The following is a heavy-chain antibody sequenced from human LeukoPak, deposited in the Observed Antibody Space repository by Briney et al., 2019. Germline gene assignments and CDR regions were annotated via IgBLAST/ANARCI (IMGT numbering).Heavy chain of an antibody. CDR2: IYYSGST. Sequence: PSETLSLTCTVSGGSISSYYWSWIRQPPGKGLEWIGYIYYSGSTNYNPSIKSRVTISVDTSKNQFSLKLSSVTAADTAVYYCARERTDYDFWSVRRWETSNWFDPWGQGTLVTVSS. D-gene: IGHD3-3*01. J-gene: IGHJ5*02. CDR3: ARERTDYDFWSVRRWETSNWFDP. V-gene: IGHV4-59*01. CDR1: GGSISSYY.